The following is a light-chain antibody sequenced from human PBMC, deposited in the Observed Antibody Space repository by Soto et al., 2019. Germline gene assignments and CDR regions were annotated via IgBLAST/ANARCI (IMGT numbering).Light chain of an antibody. V-gene: IGLV1-44*01. CDR1: SSNIGSYT. CDR3: AAWDDSLNGVV. CDR2: SYT. Sequence: QSVLTQPPSASGTPGQRVTISCSGSSSNIGSYTVNWYQQVPGTAPKLLIYSYTERPSGVPDRFSGSKSGTSASLAISGLQSEDEADYYCAAWDDSLNGVVFGGGTKVTVL. J-gene: IGLJ2*01.